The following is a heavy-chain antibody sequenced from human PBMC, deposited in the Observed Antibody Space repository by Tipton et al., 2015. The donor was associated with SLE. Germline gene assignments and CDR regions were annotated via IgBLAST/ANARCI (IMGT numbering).Heavy chain of an antibody. D-gene: IGHD6-13*01. V-gene: IGHV4-61*09. Sequence: TLSLTCTVSRGSISSGYYYWSWIRQPAGKGLEWIGHIYSSGSTTHNPSLKSRVTMSLDASKIQFSLSLASVTAADTAIYYCTRDTSSWYRFFYWSQGTLVTVSS. CDR2: IYSSGST. CDR3: TRDTSSWYRFFY. CDR1: RGSISSGYYY. J-gene: IGHJ4*02.